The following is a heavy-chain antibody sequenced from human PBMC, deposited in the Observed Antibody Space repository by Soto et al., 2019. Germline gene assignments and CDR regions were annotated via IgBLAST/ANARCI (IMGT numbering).Heavy chain of an antibody. V-gene: IGHV2-5*01. CDR3: ARRYCSGGSCYVFDY. Sequence: SGPTLVKPTQTLTLTCTFSGFSLSTSGVGVGWIRQPPGKALEWLALIYWNDDKRYSPPLKSRLTITKDTSKNQVVLTMTNMDPVDTATYYCARRYCSGGSCYVFDYWGQGTLVTVSS. CDR2: IYWNDDK. CDR1: GFSLSTSGVG. J-gene: IGHJ4*02. D-gene: IGHD2-15*01.